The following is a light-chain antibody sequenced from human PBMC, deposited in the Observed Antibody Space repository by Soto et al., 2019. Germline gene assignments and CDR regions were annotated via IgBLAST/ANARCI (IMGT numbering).Light chain of an antibody. J-gene: IGLJ3*02. CDR2: SNI. V-gene: IGLV1-44*01. CDR3: ASWDDSLNAWV. CDR1: YSNIGNNP. Sequence: QSVLTQPPSTSGTPGQRVTISCSGSYSNIGNNPVSWYQQLPGTAPKLLIYSNIERPSRIPDRFSGSKSATSASLAISGLQSDDEAYYYCASWDDSLNAWVFGGGTKLTVL.